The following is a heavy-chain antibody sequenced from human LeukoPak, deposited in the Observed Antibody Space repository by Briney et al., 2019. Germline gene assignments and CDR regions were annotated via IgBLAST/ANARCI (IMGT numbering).Heavy chain of an antibody. D-gene: IGHD3-22*01. CDR1: GGSFSGYY. CDR3: ARAPPYYYDSSGYYYAYFDY. Sequence: SGTLSLTCAVYGGSFSGYYWSWIRQPPGKGLEWIGEINHSGSTNYNPSLKSRVTISVDTSKNQFFLKLSSVTAADTAVYYCARAPPYYYDSSGYYYAYFDYWGQGTLVTVSS. V-gene: IGHV4-34*01. CDR2: INHSGST. J-gene: IGHJ4*02.